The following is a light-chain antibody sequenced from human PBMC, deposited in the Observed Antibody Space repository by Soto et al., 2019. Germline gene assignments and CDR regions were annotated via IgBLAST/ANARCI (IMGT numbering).Light chain of an antibody. Sequence: QSVLTQPASVSGSPGQSITISCTGTSNDVGGFNYVSWYQQHPGKAPKVIIYDVSNRPSGVSNRFSGSKSGNTASLTISGLQAEDEADYYCNSYTNSSARVFGGRTKLTVL. CDR3: NSYTNSSARV. V-gene: IGLV2-14*03. CDR1: SNDVGGFNY. CDR2: DVS. J-gene: IGLJ3*02.